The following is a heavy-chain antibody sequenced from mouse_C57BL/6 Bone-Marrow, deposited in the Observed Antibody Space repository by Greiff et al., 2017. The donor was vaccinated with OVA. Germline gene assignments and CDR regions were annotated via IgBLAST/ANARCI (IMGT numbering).Heavy chain of an antibody. Sequence: EVQLQQSGPELVKPGASVKISCKASGYTFTDYYMNWVQQSHGKSLEWIGDINPNNGGTSYNQKFKGKATLTVDKSSSTAYMELRSLTSEDSAVYYCASLFITTTFDYWGQGTTLTVSS. V-gene: IGHV1-26*01. J-gene: IGHJ2*01. CDR1: GYTFTDYY. D-gene: IGHD1-1*01. CDR3: ASLFITTTFDY. CDR2: INPNNGGT.